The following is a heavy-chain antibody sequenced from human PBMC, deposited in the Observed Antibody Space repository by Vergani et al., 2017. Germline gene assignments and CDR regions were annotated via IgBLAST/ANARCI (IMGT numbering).Heavy chain of an antibody. CDR1: GYTFTGYY. V-gene: IGHV1-2*02. Sequence: QVQLVQSGAEVKKPGASVKVSCKASGYTFTGYYMHWVRQAPGQGLEWMGWINPNSGGTTYAQKSQGRVTMTRDSSISTAYMELSRLRSDDTAAYYCARYSRSWYGRVDPWGQGTLVTVSS. CDR3: ARYSRSWYGRVDP. CDR2: INPNSGGT. J-gene: IGHJ5*02. D-gene: IGHD6-13*01.